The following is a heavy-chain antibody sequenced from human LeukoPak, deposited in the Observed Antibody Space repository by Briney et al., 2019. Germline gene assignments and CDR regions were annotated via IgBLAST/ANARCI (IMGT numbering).Heavy chain of an antibody. CDR1: GGSFSGYY. V-gene: IGHV4-34*01. CDR3: ARGWRDYVWGSYPRPRYGYFDY. CDR2: INHSGST. J-gene: IGHJ4*02. D-gene: IGHD3-16*01. Sequence: PSETLSLTCAVYGGSFSGYYWSWIRQPPGKGLEWIGEINHSGSTNYNPSLKSRVTISVDTSKNQFSLKLSSVTAADTAVYYCARGWRDYVWGSYPRPRYGYFDYWGQGTLVTVSS.